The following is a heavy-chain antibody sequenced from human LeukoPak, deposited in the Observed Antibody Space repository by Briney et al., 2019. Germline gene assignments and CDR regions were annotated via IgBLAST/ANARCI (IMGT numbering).Heavy chain of an antibody. CDR1: GFTFSNYD. D-gene: IGHD5-24*01. Sequence: RPGGSLRLSCAASGFTFSNYDMHWVRQAPGKGLEWVSAISSSSSYIYYADSIKGRFTISRDNAENSLYLQMNSLRAVDTAVYFCARGGEKATITALDSWGQGTLVTVSS. CDR2: ISSSSSYI. J-gene: IGHJ4*02. V-gene: IGHV3-21*01. CDR3: ARGGEKATITALDS.